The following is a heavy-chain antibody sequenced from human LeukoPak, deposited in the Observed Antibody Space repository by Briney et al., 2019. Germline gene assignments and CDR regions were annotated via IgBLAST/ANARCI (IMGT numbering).Heavy chain of an antibody. CDR2: IRYDGSNK. CDR1: GFTFSTYG. D-gene: IGHD3-10*01. J-gene: IGHJ1*01. Sequence: PGGSLRLSCAASGFTFSTYGMHWVRQAPGKGLEWVAFIRYDGSNKYYADSMKGRFTISRDNSKNTLYLQMNSLRAEDTAVYYCAKDGARVGFGELLSEHWGQGTLVTVSS. V-gene: IGHV3-30*02. CDR3: AKDGARVGFGELLSEH.